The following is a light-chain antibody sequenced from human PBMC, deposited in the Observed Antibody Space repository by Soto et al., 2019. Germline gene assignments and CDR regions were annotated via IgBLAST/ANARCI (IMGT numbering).Light chain of an antibody. CDR2: SNN. CDR1: SSNIGSNT. J-gene: IGLJ2*01. Sequence: QSVLTEPPSASGTPGQRVTISRSGSSSNIGSNTVNWYQQLPGTAPKLLIYSNNQRPSGVPDRFSGSKSGTSASLAISGLQSEDEADYYYAAWDDSLNGPVFGGGTKLTVL. V-gene: IGLV1-44*01. CDR3: AAWDDSLNGPV.